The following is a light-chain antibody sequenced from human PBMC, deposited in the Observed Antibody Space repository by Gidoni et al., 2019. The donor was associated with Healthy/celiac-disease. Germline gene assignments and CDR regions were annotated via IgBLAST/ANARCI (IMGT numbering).Light chain of an antibody. CDR1: QGISSG. V-gene: IGKV1-13*02. CDR2: DAS. Sequence: AIQLTQSPSSLSASVGDRVTITCRASQGISSGLAWYQQKPGKAPKLLIYDASSLESWVPSRFSGSGAGTDFTLTISSLQPEDFATYYCQQFNSLFGGGTKVEIK. CDR3: QQFNSL. J-gene: IGKJ4*01.